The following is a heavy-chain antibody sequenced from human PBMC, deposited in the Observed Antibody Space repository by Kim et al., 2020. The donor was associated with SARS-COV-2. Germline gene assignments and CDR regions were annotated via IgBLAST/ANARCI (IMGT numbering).Heavy chain of an antibody. V-gene: IGHV5-51*01. D-gene: IGHD1-26*01. J-gene: IGHJ5*02. CDR1: GGMFTNYW. CDR2: IYPQNSDT. Sequence: GESLKISCKGSGGMFTNYWIGWVRQVPGKGLEWMGIIYPQNSDTQYSASFQGQVTISVDKSINTVYLQWTSVKASDSAMYFCARRQYYDSLFDPWGQGTL. CDR3: ARRQYYDSLFDP.